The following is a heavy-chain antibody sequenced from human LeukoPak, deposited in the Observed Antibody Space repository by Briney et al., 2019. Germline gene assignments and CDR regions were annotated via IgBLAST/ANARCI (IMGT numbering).Heavy chain of an antibody. CDR3: AREGSSSSYNWFDP. V-gene: IGHV1-2*02. J-gene: IGHJ5*02. CDR2: INPNSGGT. Sequence: ASVKVSCTGSGYTFTGYYMHWVRQAPGQGLEWMGWINPNSGGTNYAQKFQGRVTMTRDTSISTAYMELSRLRSDDTAVYYCAREGSSSSYNWFDPWGQGTLVTVSS. D-gene: IGHD6-6*01. CDR1: GYTFTGYY.